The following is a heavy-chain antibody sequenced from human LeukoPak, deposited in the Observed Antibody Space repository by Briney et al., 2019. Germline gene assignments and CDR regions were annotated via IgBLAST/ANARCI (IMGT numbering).Heavy chain of an antibody. J-gene: IGHJ6*02. CDR2: INHSGST. CDR3: ARGRVYYYGMDV. Sequence: PSETLSLTCAVYGGSSSGYYWSWIRQPPGKGLEWIGEINHSGSTNYNPSLKSRVTISVDTSKNQFSLKLSSVTAADTAVYYCARGRVYYYGMDVWGQGTTVTVSS. V-gene: IGHV4-34*01. CDR1: GGSSSGYY.